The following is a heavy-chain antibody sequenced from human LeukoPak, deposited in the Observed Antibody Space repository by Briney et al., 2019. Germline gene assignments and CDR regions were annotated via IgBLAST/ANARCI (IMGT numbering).Heavy chain of an antibody. D-gene: IGHD6-13*01. J-gene: IGHJ4*02. Sequence: SETLSLTCAVYGGPFSGYYWRWIPKPPGKGLEWIGEINHSGSTNYNPSLKSRVTISVDTSKNQFSLKLSSVTAADTAVYYCARRGAAGKESAAVKQWGQGTLVTVSS. CDR2: INHSGST. CDR1: GGPFSGYY. V-gene: IGHV4-34*01. CDR3: ARRGAAGKESAAVKQ.